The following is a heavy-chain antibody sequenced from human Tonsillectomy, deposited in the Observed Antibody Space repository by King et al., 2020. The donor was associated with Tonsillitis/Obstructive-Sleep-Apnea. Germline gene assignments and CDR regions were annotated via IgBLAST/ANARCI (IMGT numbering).Heavy chain of an antibody. J-gene: IGHJ3*02. CDR1: GGSISRYS. D-gene: IGHD2-8*01. CDR3: ARDMVLEAGGDAFGI. CDR2: IYYSGST. V-gene: IGHV4-59*01. Sequence: QLQESGPGLVKPSETLSLTCTVSGGSISRYSWSWIRQPPGKGLEWIGYIYYSGSTNYNPSLKSRVTISVDTSKNQFSLKLSSVTAADTAVYYCARDMVLEAGGDAFGIWGQGTEVTVSS.